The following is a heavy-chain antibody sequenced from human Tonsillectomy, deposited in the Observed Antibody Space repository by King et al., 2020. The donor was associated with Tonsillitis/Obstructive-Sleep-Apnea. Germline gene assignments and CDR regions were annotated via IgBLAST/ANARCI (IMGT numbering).Heavy chain of an antibody. D-gene: IGHD1-7*01. CDR2: IFSGGST. J-gene: IGHJ2*01. Sequence: VQLVESGGGLIQPGGSLRLSCAASGFTVSSNYMNWVRQAPGKGLEWVSVIFSGGSTYYANSVKGRFTISRNNSKNTLYLQMNRLRAEDTAVYYCASHKGNFDWYFDLWGRGTLVTVSS. V-gene: IGHV3-53*01. CDR3: ASHKGNFDWYFDL. CDR1: GFTVSSNY.